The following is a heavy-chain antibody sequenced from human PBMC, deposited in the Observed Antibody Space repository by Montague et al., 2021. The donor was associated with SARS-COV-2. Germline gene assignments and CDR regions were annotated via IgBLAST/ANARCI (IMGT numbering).Heavy chain of an antibody. Sequence: SETLSLTCTVSGGSITNNIDYWAWIRQPPGKGLEWIGSIHYTGNTYYNPSLKSRVTISVVTSKNHFTLKLSSVTAAETAVYYCARLKRYFDSSGSPSAFDFWGQGTKATVSS. J-gene: IGHJ3*01. V-gene: IGHV4-39*02. CDR1: GGSITNNIDY. CDR3: ARLKRYFDSSGSPSAFDF. CDR2: IHYTGNT. D-gene: IGHD3-22*01.